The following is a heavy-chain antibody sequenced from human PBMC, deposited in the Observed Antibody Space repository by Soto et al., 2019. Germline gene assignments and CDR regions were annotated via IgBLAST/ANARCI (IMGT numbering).Heavy chain of an antibody. CDR3: AGRLTTAASLDY. J-gene: IGHJ4*02. V-gene: IGHV3-53*01. Sequence: GGSLRLSCAASGFTVSNNHMTWVRQAAGKGLELVSFVHGGGSTSYADSVKGRFTISRDNSKNTLYLQMDSLRAEDTAIYYCAGRLTTAASLDYWGRETLVTVSS. D-gene: IGHD3-16*01. CDR2: VHGGGST. CDR1: GFTVSNNH.